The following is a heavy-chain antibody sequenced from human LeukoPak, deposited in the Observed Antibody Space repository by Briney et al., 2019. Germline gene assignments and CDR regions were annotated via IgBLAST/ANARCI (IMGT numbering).Heavy chain of an antibody. CDR2: IGTYNGNT. CDR1: GYTFTSYF. CDR3: VRANYYSGMDV. J-gene: IGHJ6*02. Sequence: ASVRVSCKATGYTFTSYFISWVRQAPGQGLEWVGWIGTYNGNTNYAQKFLGRVTMTTVTATSTAYMELRSLRSDDTAVFYCVRANYYSGMDVWGQGTPVTVSS. V-gene: IGHV1-18*01.